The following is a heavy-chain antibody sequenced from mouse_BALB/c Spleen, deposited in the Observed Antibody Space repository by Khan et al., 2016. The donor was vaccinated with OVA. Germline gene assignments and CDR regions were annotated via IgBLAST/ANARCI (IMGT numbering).Heavy chain of an antibody. CDR2: IDPANGNT. D-gene: IGHD2-10*02. CDR3: ARGYGTYNYAMDY. V-gene: IGHV14-3*02. J-gene: IGHJ4*01. CDR1: GFNIKDTY. Sequence: VQLQQSGAELVKPGASVKLSCTTSGFNIKDTYMHWVKQRPEQGLEWIGRIDPANGNTKYDPKFQGKATITAVTSSNTAYLQLISLSSEDTAVYYCARGYGTYNYAMDYWGHGTSVTVSS.